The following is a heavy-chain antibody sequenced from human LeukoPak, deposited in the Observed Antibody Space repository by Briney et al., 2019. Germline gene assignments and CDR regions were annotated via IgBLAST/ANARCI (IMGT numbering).Heavy chain of an antibody. D-gene: IGHD6-13*01. CDR3: ARQARAAPFDY. CDR1: GGSISSSSYY. V-gene: IGHV4-39*01. Sequence: SETLSLTCTVSGGSISSSSYYWGWIRQPPGKGLEWIGSIYYSGSTYYNPSLKSRVTISVDTSKNQFSLKLSSVTAADTAVYYCARQARAAPFDYWGQGTLVTVSS. J-gene: IGHJ4*02. CDR2: IYYSGST.